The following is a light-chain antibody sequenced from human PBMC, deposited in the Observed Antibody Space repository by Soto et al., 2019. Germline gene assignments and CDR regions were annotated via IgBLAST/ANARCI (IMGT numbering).Light chain of an antibody. CDR2: AAS. CDR3: QHYYSYPYT. J-gene: IGKJ2*01. CDR1: QGISSY. V-gene: IGKV1-8*01. Sequence: AIRMTQSPSSFSASTGDRVTITCRASQGISSYLAWYQQKPGKAPKLLIYAASTLQSGVPSRFSGSGSGTDFTLTISCLQSEDFATYYCQHYYSYPYTFGHGTKLEIK.